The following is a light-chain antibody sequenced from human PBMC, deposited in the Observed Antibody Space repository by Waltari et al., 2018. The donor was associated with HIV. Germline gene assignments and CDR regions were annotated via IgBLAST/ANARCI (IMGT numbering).Light chain of an antibody. Sequence: QSALTQPRAVSGSPGQSVTISCTGTSSDVAGFSYVSWYPQHPNKAPKFIIYDVSKRPSGVPDRFSGSKSGNTASLTISGLQTEDEADYYCCSYAGSYTLVFGEGTKLTV. CDR1: SSDVAGFSY. CDR3: CSYAGSYTLV. J-gene: IGLJ2*01. CDR2: DVS. V-gene: IGLV2-11*01.